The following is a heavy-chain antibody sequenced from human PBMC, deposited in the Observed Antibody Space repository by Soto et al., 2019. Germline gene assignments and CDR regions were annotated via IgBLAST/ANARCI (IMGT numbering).Heavy chain of an antibody. CDR2: ISYDGGIQ. D-gene: IGHD6-19*01. CDR3: AKEGIPLAGTGLDY. V-gene: IGHV3-30*18. J-gene: IGHJ4*02. CDR1: GFTFSSYG. Sequence: QVQLVESGGGVVQPGRSLRLSCAASGFTFSSYGMHWVRQAPGKGLEWVAVISYDGGIQYYADSAKGRFTISRDNSKNTLFLQMNSLRPEDTAVYYWAKEGIPLAGTGLDYWGQGTLVTVSS.